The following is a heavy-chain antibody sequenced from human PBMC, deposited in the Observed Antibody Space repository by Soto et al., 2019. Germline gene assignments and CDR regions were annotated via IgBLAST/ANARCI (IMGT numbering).Heavy chain of an antibody. CDR3: ARLNDYVWGSYRRPYFDY. V-gene: IGHV4-34*01. D-gene: IGHD3-16*02. CDR1: GGSFSGYY. CDR2: INHSGST. J-gene: IGHJ4*02. Sequence: SDTLSLTCAVYGGSFSGYYWSWIRQPPGKGLEWIGEINHSGSTNYNPSLKSRVTVSVDTSKNQFSLKLSSVTAADTAVYYCARLNDYVWGSYRRPYFDYWGQGTLVTVSS.